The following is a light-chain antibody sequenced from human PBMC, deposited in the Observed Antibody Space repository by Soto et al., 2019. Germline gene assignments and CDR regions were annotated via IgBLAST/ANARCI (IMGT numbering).Light chain of an antibody. CDR1: HYIRND. CDR2: ATS. CDR3: LQDYHFLT. J-gene: IGKJ3*01. V-gene: IGKV1-6*02. Sequence: AIQMTQSPASLSASIGDRVTITCRASHYIRNDLAWYQQKPGEAPKLLIYATSTLQRGLPSRFSGSGSGTDFTLTINGLQPEDFATYYCLQDYHFLTFGPGTKVNFK.